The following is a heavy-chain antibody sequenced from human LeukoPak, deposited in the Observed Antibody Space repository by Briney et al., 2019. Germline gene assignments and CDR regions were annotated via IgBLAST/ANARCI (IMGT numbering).Heavy chain of an antibody. V-gene: IGHV1-2*06. Sequence: ASVKVSCKASGYTFTGYYLHWARQAPGQGLEWMGRINPNSGDTNYAQKFQGRVTMTRDTSISTAYMELSRLRSDDTAVYYCAGGLPTTVYRGSYYPYDYWGQGTLVTVSS. CDR2: INPNSGDT. CDR3: AGGLPTTVYRGSYYPYDY. D-gene: IGHD1-26*01. CDR1: GYTFTGYY. J-gene: IGHJ4*02.